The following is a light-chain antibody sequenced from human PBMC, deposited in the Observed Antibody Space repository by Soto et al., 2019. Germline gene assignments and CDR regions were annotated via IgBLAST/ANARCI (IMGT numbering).Light chain of an antibody. CDR1: QSVSSY. Sequence: EIVLTQSPATLSLSPGERATLSCRASQSVSSYLAWYQQKPGQAPRLLIYDASNRATGIPARFSGSGSGTDFTLTISSLEPEDFAVYYCQKRRETFGQGTKVEIK. J-gene: IGKJ1*01. V-gene: IGKV3-11*01. CDR3: QKRRET. CDR2: DAS.